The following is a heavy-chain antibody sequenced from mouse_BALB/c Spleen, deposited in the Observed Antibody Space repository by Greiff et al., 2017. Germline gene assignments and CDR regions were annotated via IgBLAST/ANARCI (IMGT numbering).Heavy chain of an antibody. CDR3: ARYYDYDGYYAMDY. CDR2: IFPGSGNT. J-gene: IGHJ4*01. V-gene: IGHV1-66*01. D-gene: IGHD2-4*01. Sequence: QVQLKQSGPELVKPGASVKISCKASGYSFTSYYIHWVKQRPGQGLEWIGWIFPGSGNTKYNEKFKGKATLTADTSSSTAYMQLSSLTSEDSAVYFCARYYDYDGYYAMDYWGQGTSVTVSS. CDR1: GYSFTSYY.